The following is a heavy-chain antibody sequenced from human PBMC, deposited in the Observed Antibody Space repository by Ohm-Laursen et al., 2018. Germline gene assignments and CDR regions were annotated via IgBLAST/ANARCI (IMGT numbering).Heavy chain of an antibody. V-gene: IGHV3-9*01. CDR1: GFTFDDYA. Sequence: SLRLSCAASGFTFDDYAMHWVRQAPGKGLEWVSGISWNSGSIGYADSVKGRFTISRDNAQNSLYPQMNSLRAEDTALYYCAKDSSGRGYYYYGMDVWGQGTTVTVSS. D-gene: IGHD6-19*01. CDR3: AKDSSGRGYYYYGMDV. J-gene: IGHJ6*02. CDR2: ISWNSGSI.